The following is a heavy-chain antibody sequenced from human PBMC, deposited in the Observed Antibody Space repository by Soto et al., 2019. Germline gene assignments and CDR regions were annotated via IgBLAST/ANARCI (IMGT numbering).Heavy chain of an antibody. D-gene: IGHD2-21*02. CDR1: GFTFSSYW. CDR3: ARAPVQPLLRGPSYFDY. V-gene: IGHV3-7*01. CDR2: IKQDGSEK. J-gene: IGHJ4*02. Sequence: HPGGSLRLSCAASGFTFSSYWMSWVRQAPGKGLEWVANIKQDGSEKYYVDSVKGRFTISRDNAKNSLYLQMNSLRAEDTAVYYCARAPVQPLLRGPSYFDYWGQGTLVTVSS.